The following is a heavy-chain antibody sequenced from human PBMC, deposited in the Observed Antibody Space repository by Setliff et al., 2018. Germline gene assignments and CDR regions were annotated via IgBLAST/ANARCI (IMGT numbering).Heavy chain of an antibody. CDR2: INHSGST. J-gene: IGHJ6*02. V-gene: IGHV4-34*01. D-gene: IGHD2-2*02. Sequence: PSETLSLTCAVYGGSFSGYYWSWIRQPPGKGLEWIGEINHSGSTNYNPSLKSRVTISVDTSKNQFSLKLSSVTAADTAVYYCARDRQYCSSTSCYTSYFYYYAMDIWGQGTTVTV. CDR1: GGSFSGYY. CDR3: ARDRQYCSSTSCYTSYFYYYAMDI.